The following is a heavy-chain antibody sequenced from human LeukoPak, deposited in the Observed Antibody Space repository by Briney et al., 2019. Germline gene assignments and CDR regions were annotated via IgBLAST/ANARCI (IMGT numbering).Heavy chain of an antibody. CDR2: INPNSGGT. V-gene: IGHV1-2*02. CDR3: ARAVVPAAIADY. J-gene: IGHJ4*02. D-gene: IGHD2-2*01. CDR1: GYTFTGYY. Sequence: ASVKVSCKASGYTFTGYYMHWVRQAPGQGLEWLGWINPNSGGTHYAQQFQRRVTMTRDTSISTAYMELRRLRSDDTAVYSCARAVVPAAIADYWGQGTLVTVSS.